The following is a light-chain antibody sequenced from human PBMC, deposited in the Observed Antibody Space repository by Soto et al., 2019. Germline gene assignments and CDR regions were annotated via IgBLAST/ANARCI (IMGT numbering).Light chain of an antibody. CDR3: QVWGTNSDYV. V-gene: IGLV3-21*02. J-gene: IGLJ1*01. CDR1: NIGSKT. CDR2: DDS. Sequence: SYELTQPPSVSVAPGQAARVTCGGSNIGSKTVSWYQQKPGQAPVLVVHDDSDRPSGIPERFSGSNSGNTATLTISSVEVGDEADYYCQVWGTNSDYVFGTGTKLTVL.